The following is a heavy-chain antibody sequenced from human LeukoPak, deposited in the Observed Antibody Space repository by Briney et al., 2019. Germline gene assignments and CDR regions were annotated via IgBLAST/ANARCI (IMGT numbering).Heavy chain of an antibody. J-gene: IGHJ4*02. CDR2: INHSGSN. CDR3: AATMVQGVMEFDY. D-gene: IGHD3-10*01. CDR1: GGSFSGYY. Sequence: SETLSLTCAVSGGSFSGYYWSWIRQPPGKGLEWIGEINHSGSNNYNPSLKSRVTISVDTSKNQFSLKLSSVTAADTAVYYCAATMVQGVMEFDYWGQGTLVTVSS. V-gene: IGHV4-34*01.